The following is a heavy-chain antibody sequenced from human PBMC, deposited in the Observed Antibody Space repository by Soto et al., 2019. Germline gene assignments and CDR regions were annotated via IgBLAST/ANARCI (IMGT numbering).Heavy chain of an antibody. D-gene: IGHD2-2*01. Sequence: QLQLPESGSGLVKPSQTLSLTCAVSCCSLSSGGYSWSWIRQPPGKGLEWIGYTYHSGSTYYNPSLKSRVTISVDRSKNQFSLKLSSVTAADTAVYYCARVPDRWGQGTLVTVSS. CDR2: TYHSGST. CDR3: ARVPDR. V-gene: IGHV4-30-2*01. CDR1: CCSLSSGGYS. J-gene: IGHJ5*02.